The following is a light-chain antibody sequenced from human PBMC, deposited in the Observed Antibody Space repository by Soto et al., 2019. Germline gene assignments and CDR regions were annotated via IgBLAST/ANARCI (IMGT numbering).Light chain of an antibody. V-gene: IGLV2-23*03. CDR2: EGS. CDR3: CSYAGSSSFVV. J-gene: IGLJ2*01. Sequence: QSALTQPASVSGSPGQSITISCSGTSSDVGAYNIVSWYQQHPGKAPKLVIYEGSKRPSRISSRFSGSKSGNTASLTISGXXAEDEADYYCCSYAGSSSFVVFGGGX. CDR1: SSDVGAYNI.